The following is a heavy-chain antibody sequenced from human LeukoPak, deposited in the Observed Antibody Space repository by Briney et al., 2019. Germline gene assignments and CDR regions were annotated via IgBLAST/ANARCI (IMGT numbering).Heavy chain of an antibody. CDR2: ISDTGNT. V-gene: IGHV3-23*01. CDR1: GFTLSSYA. CDR3: AKDAGSFDT. J-gene: IGHJ3*02. Sequence: GGSLRLSCAASGFTLSSYAMSWVRQAPGKGLEWVSAISDTGNTYHADSVKGRFTISRDSSKNTLYLQMNSLRTEDTAMYYCAKDAGSFDTWGQGTMVTVSS.